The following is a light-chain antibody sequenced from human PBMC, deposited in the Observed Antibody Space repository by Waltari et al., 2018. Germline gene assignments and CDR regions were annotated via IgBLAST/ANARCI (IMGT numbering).Light chain of an antibody. CDR2: WAS. V-gene: IGKV4-1*01. CDR1: QSVLYSSNSQNY. Sequence: DIVMTQSPDSLPVSLGERVTITCKSSQSVLYSSNSQNYLAWYQQKPGQPPKLLIYWASARESGVPDRFSGSESGTDFTLTISSLQAEDVAVYYCQQYYDIPWTFGQGTKVEIK. J-gene: IGKJ1*01. CDR3: QQYYDIPWT.